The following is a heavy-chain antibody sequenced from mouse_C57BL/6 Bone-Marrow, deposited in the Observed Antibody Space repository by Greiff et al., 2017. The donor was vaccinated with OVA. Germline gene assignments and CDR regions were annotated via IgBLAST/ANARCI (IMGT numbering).Heavy chain of an antibody. CDR2: ISYSGST. V-gene: IGHV3-2*02. J-gene: IGHJ1*01. CDR3: ARPNWDFWYFDV. D-gene: IGHD4-1*01. Sequence: EVKLVESGPGLVKPSQSLSLTCTVTGYSITSDYAWNWIRQFPGNKLEWMGYISYSGSTSYNPSLKSRISITRDTSKNQFFLQLNSVTTEDTATYYCARPNWDFWYFDVWGAGTTVTVSS. CDR1: GYSITSDYA.